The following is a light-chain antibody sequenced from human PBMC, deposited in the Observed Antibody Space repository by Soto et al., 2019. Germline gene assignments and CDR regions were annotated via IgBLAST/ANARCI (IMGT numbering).Light chain of an antibody. CDR3: HQVNSSPRT. Sequence: LTKSPCSRPWPLPETATLSGTDSQTVNSSYLAWFQQRPGQAPKLLIFATSRRATDVPARFSGSGSGTDFTLAISSLEPEDFAVYYCHQVNSSPRTFGEGTKVDIK. V-gene: IGKV3-20*01. CDR2: ATS. J-gene: IGKJ4*01. CDR1: QTVNSSY.